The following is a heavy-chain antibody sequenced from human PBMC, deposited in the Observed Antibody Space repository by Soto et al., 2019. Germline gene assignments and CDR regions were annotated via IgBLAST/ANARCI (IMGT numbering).Heavy chain of an antibody. D-gene: IGHD3-9*01. CDR2: IYYSGST. J-gene: IGHJ4*02. Sequence: SETLSLTCTVSGGSISSSSYYWGWIRQPPGKGLEWIGSIYYSGSTYYNPSLKSRVTISVDTSKNQFSLKLSSVTAADTAVYYCARHPLPDYVILTGYPQPRLPDYWGQGTLVTVSS. V-gene: IGHV4-39*01. CDR3: ARHPLPDYVILTGYPQPRLPDY. CDR1: GGSISSSSYY.